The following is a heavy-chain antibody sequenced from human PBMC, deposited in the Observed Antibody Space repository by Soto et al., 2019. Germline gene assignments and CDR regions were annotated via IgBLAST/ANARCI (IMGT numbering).Heavy chain of an antibody. Sequence: QVHLVQSGAEVKKPGSSVKVSCKASGGAFTSYSFHWVRQAPGQGLEWMGGIIPMSGTTNYALKFQGRVTMTADVPKNTAYIELSSLRSEDTAIYYCARDNTGLDYWGQGTLVTVSS. D-gene: IGHD1-1*01. CDR2: IIPMSGTT. J-gene: IGHJ4*02. V-gene: IGHV1-69*12. CDR1: GGAFTSYS. CDR3: ARDNTGLDY.